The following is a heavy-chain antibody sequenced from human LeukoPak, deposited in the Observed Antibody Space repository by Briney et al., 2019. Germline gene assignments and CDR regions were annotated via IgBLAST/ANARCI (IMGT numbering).Heavy chain of an antibody. D-gene: IGHD2-21*02. V-gene: IGHV4-4*07. CDR3: ARDPESVVVTAFDY. Sequence: SETLSLTCTVSGGSISSYYWSWIRQPAGKGLEWIGRIYTSGSTNYNPSLKSRVTMSVDTSKNQFSLKLSSVTAADTAVYYCARDPESVVVTAFDYWGQGTLVTVSS. CDR2: IYTSGST. CDR1: GGSISSYY. J-gene: IGHJ4*02.